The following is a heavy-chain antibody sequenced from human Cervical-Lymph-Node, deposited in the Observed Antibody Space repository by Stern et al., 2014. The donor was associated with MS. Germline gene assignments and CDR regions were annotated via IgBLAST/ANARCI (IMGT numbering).Heavy chain of an antibody. D-gene: IGHD4-17*01. J-gene: IGHJ3*02. V-gene: IGHV4-30-2*01. CDR1: GGSISSGGYS. Sequence: QVQLQESGSGLVKPSQTLSLTCAVSGGSISSGGYSWSWIRQRPGMGLEWFGYVYNSASTYYNSSLKSLIIISVDRSKNQLSLKMSSVTAADTAVYYCARSSAVTPNACDIWGQGTMGTVSS. CDR3: ARSSAVTPNACDI. CDR2: VYNSAST.